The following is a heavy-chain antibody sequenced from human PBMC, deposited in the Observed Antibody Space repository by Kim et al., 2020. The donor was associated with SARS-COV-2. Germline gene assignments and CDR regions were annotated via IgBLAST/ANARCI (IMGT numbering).Heavy chain of an antibody. CDR1: GGSFSGYY. CDR3: ARGEIGSGGSCPLDY. J-gene: IGHJ4*02. V-gene: IGHV4-34*01. Sequence: SETLSLTCAVYGGSFSGYYWSWIRQPPGKGLEWIGEINHSGSTNYNPSLKSRVTISVDTSKNQFSLKLSSVTAADTAVYYCARGEIGSGGSCPLDYWGQGTLVTVSS. CDR2: INHSGST. D-gene: IGHD2-15*01.